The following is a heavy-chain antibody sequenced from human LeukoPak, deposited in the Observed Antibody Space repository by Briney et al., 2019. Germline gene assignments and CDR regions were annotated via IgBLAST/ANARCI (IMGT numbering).Heavy chain of an antibody. J-gene: IGHJ4*02. V-gene: IGHV1-18*01. CDR2: ISAYNGNT. Sequence: ASVKVSCKASGYTFTSYGISWVRQAPGQGLEWVGWISAYNGNTNYAQKLQGRVTMTTDTSTSTAYMALRSLRSDDTAVYYCARETSGPYDILTGYYRTFDYWGEGTLVTVSS. D-gene: IGHD3-9*01. CDR3: ARETSGPYDILTGYYRTFDY. CDR1: GYTFTSYG.